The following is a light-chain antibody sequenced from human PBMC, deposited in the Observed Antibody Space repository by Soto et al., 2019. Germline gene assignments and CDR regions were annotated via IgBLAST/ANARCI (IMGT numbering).Light chain of an antibody. CDR3: QQYVSSVWT. CDR2: DAS. V-gene: IGKV3-20*01. J-gene: IGKJ1*01. CDR1: LSITSNF. Sequence: EIVLTQSPGTLSLSPGERATLSCRASLSITSNFLAWYQQKPGQAPRLLLYDASNRATGIPDRFSGSGSGTDFSLTISRLEPEDFGVYYCQQYVSSVWTFGQGTRVEIK.